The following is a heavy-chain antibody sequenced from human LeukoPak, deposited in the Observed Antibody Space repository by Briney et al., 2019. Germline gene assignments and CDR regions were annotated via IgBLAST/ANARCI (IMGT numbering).Heavy chain of an antibody. V-gene: IGHV3-23*01. Sequence: GGPLRLSCAASGFTFSSFVMSWVRQAPGKGLEWVSSISGSGVYKYYTDSVKGRFTISRDNSKNTLYVQMNSLRAEDTAVYYCAKVSCTGGTCSSFDYWGQGTLATVSS. CDR1: GFTFSSFV. CDR2: ISGSGVYK. J-gene: IGHJ4*02. CDR3: AKVSCTGGTCSSFDY. D-gene: IGHD2-8*02.